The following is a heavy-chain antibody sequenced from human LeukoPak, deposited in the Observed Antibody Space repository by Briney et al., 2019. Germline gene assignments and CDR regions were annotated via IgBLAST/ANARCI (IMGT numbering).Heavy chain of an antibody. J-gene: IGHJ4*02. CDR2: MWYDGTNK. V-gene: IGHV3-33*01. CDR1: GFTFSSYG. Sequence: PGGSLRLSCAASGFTFSSYGIHWVRRAPGKGLEWVAVMWYDGTNKYYADSVKGRFTISRDNSKNTLSLQMNSLRAEDTAVYYCARDFAVGSSWNFFDYWGQGTLVSVSS. D-gene: IGHD6-13*01. CDR3: ARDFAVGSSWNFFDY.